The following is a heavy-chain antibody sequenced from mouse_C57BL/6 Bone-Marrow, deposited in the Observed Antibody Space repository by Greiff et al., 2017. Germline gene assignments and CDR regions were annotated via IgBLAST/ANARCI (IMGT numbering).Heavy chain of an antibody. Sequence: VKVEESGPGLVAPSQSLSITCTVSGFSLTSYAISWVRQPPGKGLEWLGVIWTGGGTNYNSALNSRLSISKDNSKSQVFLKMNSLQTDDTARYYCARRYYAMDYWGQGTSVTVSS. CDR1: GFSLTSYA. J-gene: IGHJ4*01. CDR3: ARRYYAMDY. V-gene: IGHV2-9-1*01. CDR2: IWTGGGT.